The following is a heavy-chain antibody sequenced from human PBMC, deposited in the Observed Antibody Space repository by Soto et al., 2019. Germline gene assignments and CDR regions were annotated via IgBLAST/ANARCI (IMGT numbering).Heavy chain of an antibody. CDR1: GFIFSDHY. J-gene: IGHJ4*02. CDR3: ARISSVGATWGRDFDD. CDR2: IKNKANSYTT. Sequence: VQLVESGGGLVQPGGSLRLSCAASGFIFSDHYMVWVRQAPGKGLEWVGRIKNKANSYTTEYVESVKGRFTISRDDSKYALYIQRNSLKTEDTAVYYCARISSVGATWGRDFDDWGQGTLLTVSS. D-gene: IGHD1-26*01. V-gene: IGHV3-72*01.